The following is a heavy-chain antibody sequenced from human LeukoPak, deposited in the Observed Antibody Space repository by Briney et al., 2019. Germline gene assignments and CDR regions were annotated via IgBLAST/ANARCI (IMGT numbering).Heavy chain of an antibody. CDR1: GGSIRGNY. D-gene: IGHD1-26*01. CDR2: INYSGNT. J-gene: IGHJ4*02. CDR3: ARHGHDTGNFYAHFDY. V-gene: IGHV4-59*08. Sequence: SETRSLTGPVSGGSIRGNYWGWIRQTPGKGLEWIAYINYSGNTNNNPSLKSRVTISVDTSKSQFSLKLSSVTAADTAVYYCARHGHDTGNFYAHFDYWGQGALVTVSS.